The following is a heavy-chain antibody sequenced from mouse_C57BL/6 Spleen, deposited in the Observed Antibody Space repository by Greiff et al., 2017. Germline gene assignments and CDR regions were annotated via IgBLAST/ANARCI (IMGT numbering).Heavy chain of an antibody. D-gene: IGHD2-1*01. CDR2: INPNNGGT. CDR3: ARGNCYGNYGEYWYVDV. J-gene: IGHJ1*03. CDR1: GYTFTDYY. V-gene: IGHV1-26*01. Sequence: VQLQQSGPELVKPGASVKISCKASGYTFTDYYMNWVKQSHGKSLEWIGDINPNNGGTSYNQKFKGKATLTVDKSSSTAYMELRSLTSEDSAVYFCARGNCYGNYGEYWYVDVWGTETTVTVSS.